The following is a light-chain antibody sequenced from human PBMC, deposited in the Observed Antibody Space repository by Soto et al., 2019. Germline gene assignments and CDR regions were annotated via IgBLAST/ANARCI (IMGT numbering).Light chain of an antibody. CDR2: EVS. V-gene: IGLV2-14*01. CDR3: SSYADSDTLYV. Sequence: QSALTQPASVSGSPGQSITISCTGTSSDVGAYNYVSWYQQHPGKAPKLLIFEVSSRPSGVSNRFSGSKSGSTASLTISGLQAEDEADYYCSSYADSDTLYVLGTGTKVTVL. J-gene: IGLJ1*01. CDR1: SSDVGAYNY.